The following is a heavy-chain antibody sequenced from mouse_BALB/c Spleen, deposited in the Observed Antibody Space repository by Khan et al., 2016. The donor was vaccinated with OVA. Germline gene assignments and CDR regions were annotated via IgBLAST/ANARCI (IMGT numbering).Heavy chain of an antibody. D-gene: IGHD1-2*01. Sequence: VQLQQSGPGLVKPSQSLSLTCTVTGYSITSGYGWNWIRQFPGNKLEWMGYISYSGSTNYNPSLKSRTSITRDTSKNQFFLQLNSVTTEDTATYYYARTARIKYWGQGTTLTVSA. CDR2: ISYSGST. CDR3: ARTARIKY. CDR1: GYSITSGYG. V-gene: IGHV3-2*02. J-gene: IGHJ2*01.